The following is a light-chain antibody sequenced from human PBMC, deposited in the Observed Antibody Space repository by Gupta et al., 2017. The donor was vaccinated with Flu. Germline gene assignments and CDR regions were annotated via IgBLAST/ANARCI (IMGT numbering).Light chain of an antibody. CDR2: GNS. CDR3: QSYDSSLSGVV. J-gene: IGLJ2*01. V-gene: IGLV1-40*01. Sequence: QSVLTQPPSVSGAPGQRVTISCTGSSPNIGAGYDVHWYQQLPGTAPKLLIYGNSHRPSGVPDRFSGSKSGTSASLAITGLQAEDEADYYCQSYDSSLSGVVFGGGTKLTVL. CDR1: SPNIGAGYD.